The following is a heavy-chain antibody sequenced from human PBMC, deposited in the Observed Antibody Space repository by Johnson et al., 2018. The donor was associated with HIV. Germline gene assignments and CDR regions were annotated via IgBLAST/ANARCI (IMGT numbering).Heavy chain of an antibody. CDR3: AKSTQANILRESGPYGAFDI. D-gene: IGHD3-10*01. V-gene: IGHV3-NL1*01. Sequence: QVQLVESGGDVVQPGRSLRLSCAASGLNFSDYGMHWVRQAPGKGLEWVSYISNSGNTIYYADSVKGRFPIPRDNAKNTLYVQMNSLRAEDTAVYYCAKSTQANILRESGPYGAFDIWGQGTMVTVSS. CDR1: GLNFSDYG. CDR2: ISNSGNTI. J-gene: IGHJ3*02.